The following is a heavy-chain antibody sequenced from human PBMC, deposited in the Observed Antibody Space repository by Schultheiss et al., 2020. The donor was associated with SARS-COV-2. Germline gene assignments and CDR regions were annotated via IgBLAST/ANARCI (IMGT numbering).Heavy chain of an antibody. V-gene: IGHV3-11*01. CDR2: ISSSGSTI. CDR3: AVGLGSAGNFHFDY. CDR1: GFTFSDYY. D-gene: IGHD6-13*01. J-gene: IGHJ4*02. Sequence: GVSLRLSCAASGFTFSDYYMSWIRQAPGKGLEWVSYISSSGSTIYYADSVKGRFTISRDNAKNSLYLQMNSLRSEDTAVYYCAVGLGSAGNFHFDYWGQGTLVTVSS.